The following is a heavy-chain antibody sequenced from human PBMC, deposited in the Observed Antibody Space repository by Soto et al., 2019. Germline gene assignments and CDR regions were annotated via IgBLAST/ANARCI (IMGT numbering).Heavy chain of an antibody. D-gene: IGHD3-22*01. V-gene: IGHV1-69*13. CDR3: ARGPSYYDSSGYYVYGMDV. CDR1: GCTFSSYA. J-gene: IGHJ6*02. Sequence: SVKVSCKASGCTFSSYAISWVRQAPGQVLEWMGGIIPIFGTANYAQKFQGRVTITADESTSTAYMELSSLRSEDTAVYYCARGPSYYDSSGYYVYGMDVWGQGTTVTVSS. CDR2: IIPIFGTA.